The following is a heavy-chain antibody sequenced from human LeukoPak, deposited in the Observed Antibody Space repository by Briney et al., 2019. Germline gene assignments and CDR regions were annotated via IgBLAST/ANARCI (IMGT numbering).Heavy chain of an antibody. D-gene: IGHD1-1*01. Sequence: PGGSLRLSCAASGFTFSSYSMNWVRQAPGKGLEWVSSISSSSSYIYYADSVKGRFTISRDNAKNSLYLQMNSLKTEDTAVYYCTTFLSGGTEAPWGQGALVTVSS. CDR1: GFTFSSYS. CDR2: ISSSSSYI. CDR3: TTFLSGGTEAP. J-gene: IGHJ5*02. V-gene: IGHV3-21*03.